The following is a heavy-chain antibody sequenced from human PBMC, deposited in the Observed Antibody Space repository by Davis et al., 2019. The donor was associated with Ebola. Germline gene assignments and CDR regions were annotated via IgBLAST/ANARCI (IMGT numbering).Heavy chain of an antibody. CDR3: ARHYYGSGSYAPWFDP. CDR1: GGSISSGGYS. D-gene: IGHD3-10*01. CDR2: IYHSGST. J-gene: IGHJ5*02. V-gene: IGHV4-30-2*03. Sequence: SETLSLTCAVSGGSISSGGYSWSWIRQPPGKGLEWIGYIYHSGSTYYNPSLKSRVTISVDTSKNQFSLKLSSVTAADTAVYYCARHYYGSGSYAPWFDPWGQGTLVTVSS.